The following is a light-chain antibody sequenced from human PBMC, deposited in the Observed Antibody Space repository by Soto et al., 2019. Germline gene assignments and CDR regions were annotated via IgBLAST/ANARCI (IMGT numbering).Light chain of an antibody. J-gene: IGLJ2*01. CDR3: AAWDDTLRARV. V-gene: IGLV1-44*01. CDR2: SND. Sequence: QSVLAQPPSASGTPGQRVTISCFGSNSNIGRNDVTWYQQVPGTAPQCLIYSNDQRPSGVPDRISGSRSGTSASLAISGLQSGDEAEYSCAAWDDTLRARVFGGGTKLTVL. CDR1: NSNIGRND.